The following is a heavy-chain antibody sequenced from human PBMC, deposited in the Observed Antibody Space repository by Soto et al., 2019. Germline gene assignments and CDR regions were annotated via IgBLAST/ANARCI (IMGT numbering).Heavy chain of an antibody. CDR3: AHKGKLYNYEVRGTLPFDY. D-gene: IGHD3-10*01. Sequence: SGPTLVNPTQTLTLTCTFSGFSLSTSGVGVGWIRQPPGKALEWLALIYWDDDKRYSPSLKSRLTITKDTSKNQVVLTMTNMDPVDTATYYCAHKGKLYNYEVRGTLPFDYWGQGTLVTVSS. J-gene: IGHJ4*02. CDR2: IYWDDDK. V-gene: IGHV2-5*02. CDR1: GFSLSTSGVG.